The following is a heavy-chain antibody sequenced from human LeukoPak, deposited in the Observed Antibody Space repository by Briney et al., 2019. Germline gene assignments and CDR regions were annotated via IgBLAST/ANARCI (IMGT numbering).Heavy chain of an antibody. CDR3: ARHEYRWPTSSDPVYYMDV. CDR1: GDSISSSSYY. V-gene: IGHV4-39*01. D-gene: IGHD5-24*01. J-gene: IGHJ6*03. CDR2: IYYSGSA. Sequence: SETLSLTCTVAGDSISSSSYYWGWIRQPPGKGLEWIGTIYYSGSAYYNPSLKSRVTISIDTSKNQFSLRLTSVTAADTAVYYCARHEYRWPTSSDPVYYMDVWGKGTTVTVS.